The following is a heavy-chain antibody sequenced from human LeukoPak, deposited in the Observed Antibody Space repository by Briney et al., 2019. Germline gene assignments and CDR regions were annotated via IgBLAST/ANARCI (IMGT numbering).Heavy chain of an antibody. Sequence: SETLSLTCAVYGGSFSGYYWSWIRQPPGKGLEWIGEINHSGSTNYNPSLKSRVTISVDTSKNQFSLKLSSVTAADTAVYYCASSCSSTSCPRDYWGQGTLVTASS. CDR1: GGSFSGYY. D-gene: IGHD2-2*01. CDR3: ASSCSSTSCPRDY. CDR2: INHSGST. J-gene: IGHJ4*02. V-gene: IGHV4-34*01.